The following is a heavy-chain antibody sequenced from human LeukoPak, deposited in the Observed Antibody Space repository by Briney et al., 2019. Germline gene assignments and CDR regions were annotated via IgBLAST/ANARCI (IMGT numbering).Heavy chain of an antibody. J-gene: IGHJ4*02. CDR1: GDSISSYY. Sequence: SETLSLTCTVSGDSISSYYWSWIRQPAGKGLEWIGRIYTSGNTNYNPSLKSRVTISVDKSKNQFSLKLSSVTVADTAVYYCARVSSGRTNFDYWGQGTLVTVSS. CDR3: ARVSSGRTNFDY. D-gene: IGHD6-19*01. V-gene: IGHV4-4*07. CDR2: IYTSGNT.